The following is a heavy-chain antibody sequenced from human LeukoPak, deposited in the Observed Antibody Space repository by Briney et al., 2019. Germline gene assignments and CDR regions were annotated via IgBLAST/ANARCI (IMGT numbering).Heavy chain of an antibody. D-gene: IGHD3-10*02. CDR2: IGYSAGDT. V-gene: IGHV3-23*01. J-gene: IGHJ4*02. CDR1: GFIVSNYA. CDR3: AKDVRGVPFAY. Sequence: GGSLRLSCAASGFIVSNYAMTWVRQAPGKGLEWVSAIGYSAGDTYYADSVKGRFTISRDNSKNTLYLQMNSLRAEDTAVYYCAKDVRGVPFAYWGQGTLVTVSS.